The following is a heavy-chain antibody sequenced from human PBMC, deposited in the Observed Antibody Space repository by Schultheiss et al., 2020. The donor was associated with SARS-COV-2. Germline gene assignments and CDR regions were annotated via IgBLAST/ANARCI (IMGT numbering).Heavy chain of an antibody. J-gene: IGHJ4*02. CDR1: GFTFGDYA. D-gene: IGHD2-21*02. CDR3: VRVAPYCGDDCYSRYLDY. V-gene: IGHV3-30*04. Sequence: GGSLRLSCTASGFTFGDYAMHWVRQAPGKGLEWVAVISYDGSDKYYADSVKGRFTISRDNSKNTLYLQMNSLKTDDTAVYYCVRVAPYCGDDCYSRYLDYWGQGTLVTVSS. CDR2: ISYDGSDK.